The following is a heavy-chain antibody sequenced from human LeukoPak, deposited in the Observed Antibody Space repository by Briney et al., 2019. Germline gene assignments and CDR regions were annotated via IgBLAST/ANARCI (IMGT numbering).Heavy chain of an antibody. CDR2: ISGSGGTT. CDR3: AKGATTVTTIYLFDY. V-gene: IGHV3-23*01. D-gene: IGHD4-17*01. J-gene: IGHJ4*02. Sequence: PGGSLRLSCAASGFSFSSYAMNWVRQAPGKGLEWVSGISGSGGTTYYADSVKGRFTISRDNSKNTLSLQMNSLRAEDTAVYYCAKGATTVTTIYLFDYWGQGILVTVS. CDR1: GFSFSSYA.